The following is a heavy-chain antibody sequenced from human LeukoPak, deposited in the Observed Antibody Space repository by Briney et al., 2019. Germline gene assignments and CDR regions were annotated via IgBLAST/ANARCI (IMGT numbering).Heavy chain of an antibody. Sequence: SETLSLTCTVSGDSINNNNYYWGWIRQPPGKGLEWIGYIYYSGSTNYNPSLKSRVTISVDTSKNQFSLKLSSVTAADTAVYYCARSPTTYYDSSGYPTPYNWFDPWGQGTLVTVSS. CDR1: GDSINNNNYY. J-gene: IGHJ5*02. CDR3: ARSPTTYYDSSGYPTPYNWFDP. D-gene: IGHD3-22*01. V-gene: IGHV4-61*05. CDR2: IYYSGST.